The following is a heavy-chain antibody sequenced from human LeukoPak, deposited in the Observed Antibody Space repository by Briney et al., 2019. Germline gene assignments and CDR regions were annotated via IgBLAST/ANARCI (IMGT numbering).Heavy chain of an antibody. J-gene: IGHJ5*02. CDR2: IIPIFGTA. Sequence: SVKVSCKASGGTFSSYAISWVRQAPGQGLEWMRGIIPIFGTANYAQKFQGRVTITADESTSTAYMELSSLRSEDTAVYYCAGSLSSSWYLAFNWFDPWGQGTLVTVSS. V-gene: IGHV1-69*01. CDR1: GGTFSSYA. CDR3: AGSLSSSWYLAFNWFDP. D-gene: IGHD6-13*01.